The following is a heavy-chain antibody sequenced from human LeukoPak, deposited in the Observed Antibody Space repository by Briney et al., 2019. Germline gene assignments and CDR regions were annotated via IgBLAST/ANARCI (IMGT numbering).Heavy chain of an antibody. CDR2: IYYSVST. Sequence: SETLLLTCTVSGCPISSGGYSSSWLSQHPGKGLDWLVYIYYSVSTYYKPALKSRVTISVDTSKNQFSLKLSSVTAADTAVYYCARAPYYYDSSGYYLQAFDIWGQGTMVTVSS. CDR1: GCPISSGGYS. D-gene: IGHD3-22*01. J-gene: IGHJ3*02. CDR3: ARAPYYYDSSGYYLQAFDI. V-gene: IGHV4-31*03.